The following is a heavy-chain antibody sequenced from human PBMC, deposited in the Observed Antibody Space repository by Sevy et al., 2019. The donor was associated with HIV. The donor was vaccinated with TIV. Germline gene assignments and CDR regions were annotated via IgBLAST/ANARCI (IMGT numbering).Heavy chain of an antibody. D-gene: IGHD3-9*01. Sequence: ASVKVSCKASGGTFSFYGISWVRQAPGQGVEWMAGIIPIIGTTKYAQKFQGRVTITADESTSTAYMELSSLRSEDTAVYYCARGGPDDILTHYGMVVWGQRTTVTVSS. CDR3: ARGGPDDILTHYGMVV. V-gene: IGHV1-69*13. J-gene: IGHJ6*02. CDR1: GGTFSFYG. CDR2: IIPIIGTT.